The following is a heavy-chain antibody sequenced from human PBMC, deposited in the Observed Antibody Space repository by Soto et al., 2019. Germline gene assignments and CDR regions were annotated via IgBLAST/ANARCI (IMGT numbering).Heavy chain of an antibody. D-gene: IGHD2-15*01. Sequence: SETLSLTCTVSGGSIISGYWSWIRQPPGKGLEWIGYISYSGNTNYNPSLKSRVTMSVDTPKNQFSLRLSSVTTADKAVYYCAGLRGYAGSPIDYWGQGTMVTVSS. CDR2: ISYSGNT. J-gene: IGHJ4*02. V-gene: IGHV4-59*01. CDR1: GGSIISGY. CDR3: AGLRGYAGSPIDY.